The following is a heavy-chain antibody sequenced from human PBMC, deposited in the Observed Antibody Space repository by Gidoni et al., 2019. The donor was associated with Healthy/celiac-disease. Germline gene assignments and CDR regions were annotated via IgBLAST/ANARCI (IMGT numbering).Heavy chain of an antibody. J-gene: IGHJ3*02. D-gene: IGHD6-13*01. CDR3: ARDPIAQAALGAFDI. CDR1: RGSISSGRSY. V-gene: IGHV4-61*02. Sequence: QVQLPESGPGLVKPSHTLSLTCTASRGSISSGRSYWSWIRQPAGKGLEWIGRIYTSGSTNYNPSLKSRVTISVDTSKNQFSLKLSSVTAADTAVYYCARDPIAQAALGAFDIWGQGTMVTVSS. CDR2: IYTSGST.